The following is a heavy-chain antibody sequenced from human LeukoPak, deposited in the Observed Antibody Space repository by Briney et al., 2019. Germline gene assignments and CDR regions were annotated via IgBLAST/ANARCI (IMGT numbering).Heavy chain of an antibody. CDR2: ISGSGGST. D-gene: IGHD4-17*01. Sequence: AISGSGGSTYYADSVKGRFTISRDNSKNTLYLQMNSLRAEDTAVYYCARDTLDTVSDGIDIWGQGTMVTVSS. V-gene: IGHV3-23*01. CDR3: ARDTLDTVSDGIDI. J-gene: IGHJ3*02.